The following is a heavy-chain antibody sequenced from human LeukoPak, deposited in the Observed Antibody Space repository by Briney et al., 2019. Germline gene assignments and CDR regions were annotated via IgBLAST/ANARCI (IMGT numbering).Heavy chain of an antibody. CDR2: INHSGST. CDR3: AGARFARFDY. J-gene: IGHJ4*02. CDR1: GGSFSGYY. D-gene: IGHD3-16*01. V-gene: IGHV4-34*01. Sequence: PSETLSLTCAVSGGSFSGYYWRWIRQPPGKGLEWMGEINHSGSTNYNPSLQSRVTISVDTSKNQFSLKLSSVTAADTAVYYCAGARFARFDYWGQGTLVTVSS.